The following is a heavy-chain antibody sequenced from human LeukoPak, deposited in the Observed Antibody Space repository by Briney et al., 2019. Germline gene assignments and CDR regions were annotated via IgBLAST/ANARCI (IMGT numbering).Heavy chain of an antibody. CDR2: IYYSGST. J-gene: IGHJ6*03. CDR1: GGSFSGYY. CDR3: ARALVGANRSFYYYYYYMDV. V-gene: IGHV4-59*01. Sequence: SETLSLTCAVYGGSFSGYYWSWIRQPPGKGLEWIGYIYYSGSTNYNPSLKSRVTISVDTSKNQFSLKLSSVTAADTAVYYCARALVGANRSFYYYYYYMDVWGKGTTVTVSS. D-gene: IGHD1-26*01.